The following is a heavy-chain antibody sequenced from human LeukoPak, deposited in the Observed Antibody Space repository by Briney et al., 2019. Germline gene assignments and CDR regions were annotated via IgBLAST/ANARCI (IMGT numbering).Heavy chain of an antibody. V-gene: IGHV1-58*01. J-gene: IGHJ4*02. CDR1: GFTFTSSA. CDR2: IVVGSGNT. Sequence: GASVTVSCKASGFTFTSSAVQWVRQARGQRLEWIGWIVVGSGNTNYAQKFQERVTITRDMSTSTAYMELSSLRSEDTAVYYCARKVYYYDSSGYYDYWGQGTLVTVSS. CDR3: ARKVYYYDSSGYYDY. D-gene: IGHD3-22*01.